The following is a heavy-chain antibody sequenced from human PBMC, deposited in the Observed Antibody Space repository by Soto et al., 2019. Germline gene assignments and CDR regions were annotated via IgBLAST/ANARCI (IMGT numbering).Heavy chain of an antibody. CDR2: IWYDGSNK. J-gene: IGHJ6*02. D-gene: IGHD3-3*01. CDR1: GFTFSSYG. Sequence: GGSLRLSCAASGFTFSSYGMHWVRQAPGKGLEWVAVIWYDGSNKYYADSVKGRFTISRDNSKNTLYLQMNSLRAEDTAVYYCAKGTKRITIFGRVGNYGMDVWGQGTTVTVSS. CDR3: AKGTKRITIFGRVGNYGMDV. V-gene: IGHV3-30*02.